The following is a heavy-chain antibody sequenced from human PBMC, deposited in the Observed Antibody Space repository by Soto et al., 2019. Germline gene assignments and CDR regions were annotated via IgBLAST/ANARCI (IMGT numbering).Heavy chain of an antibody. CDR2: ISSSGGSI. V-gene: IGHV3-48*03. J-gene: IGHJ5*02. CDR1: GFTFNSHE. CDR3: ARSWGLYCSSSRCYSPWFDP. Sequence: EVQLVESGGGLVQPGGSLRLSCAGSGFTFNSHEMTWVRPAPGKGLEWISSISSSGGSIYYADSVKGRFTVSRDNAKNSLYLQMNSLRAEDTAVYYCARSWGLYCSSSRCYSPWFDPWGRGTLVTVSS. D-gene: IGHD2-2*02.